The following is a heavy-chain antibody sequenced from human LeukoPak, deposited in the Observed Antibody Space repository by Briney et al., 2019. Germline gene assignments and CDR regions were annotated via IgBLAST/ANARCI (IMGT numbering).Heavy chain of an antibody. CDR3: AKDARIAARGYNWFDP. J-gene: IGHJ5*02. D-gene: IGHD6-6*01. Sequence: GGSLRLSCAASGFTFSSYAMSWVRQAPGKGLEWVSAISGSGGSTYYADSVKGRFTISRDNSKNTLCLQMNSLRAEDTAVYYCAKDARIAARGYNWFDPWGQGTLVTVSS. V-gene: IGHV3-23*01. CDR1: GFTFSSYA. CDR2: ISGSGGST.